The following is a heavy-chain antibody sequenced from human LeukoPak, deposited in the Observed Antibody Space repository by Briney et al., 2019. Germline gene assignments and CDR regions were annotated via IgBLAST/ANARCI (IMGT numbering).Heavy chain of an antibody. Sequence: AAVKVSCKASGYTFTSYYMHWVRQAPGQGLEWMGIINPSGGSTSYAQKFQGRVTMTRDMSTSTVYMELSSLRSEDTAVYYCARDRSSNRDCSGGSCYRSFDPWGQGTLVTVSS. J-gene: IGHJ5*02. D-gene: IGHD2-15*01. CDR3: ARDRSSNRDCSGGSCYRSFDP. CDR1: GYTFTSYY. CDR2: INPSGGST. V-gene: IGHV1-46*01.